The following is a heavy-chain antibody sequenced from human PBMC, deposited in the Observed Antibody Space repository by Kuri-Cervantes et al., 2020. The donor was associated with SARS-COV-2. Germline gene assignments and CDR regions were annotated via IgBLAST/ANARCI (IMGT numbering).Heavy chain of an antibody. CDR2: ISGSGGST. D-gene: IGHD3-3*01. CDR1: GFTFSSYA. Sequence: GGSLRLSCAASGFTFSSYAMSWVRQAPGKGLEWVSAISGSGGSTYYADSVKGRFTISRDNSKNTLYLQMNSLRAEDTAVYYCARVGSDFWSGYYNGDRYDAFDIWGRGTMVTVSS. V-gene: IGHV3-23*01. CDR3: ARVGSDFWSGYYNGDRYDAFDI. J-gene: IGHJ3*02.